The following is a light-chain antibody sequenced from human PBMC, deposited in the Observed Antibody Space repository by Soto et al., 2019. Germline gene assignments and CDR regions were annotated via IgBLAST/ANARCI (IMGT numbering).Light chain of an antibody. CDR2: GAS. Sequence: IVLMQSPGTLSLSPGERATLSCRASQSVSNNFLAWYQQKPGLAPRLLIDGASSRATGTPDRFSGSGSGTDFTLTISRLEPEDFAVYYCQQYGTSPPLTFGGGTKVEIK. CDR1: QSVSNNF. V-gene: IGKV3-20*01. J-gene: IGKJ4*01. CDR3: QQYGTSPPLT.